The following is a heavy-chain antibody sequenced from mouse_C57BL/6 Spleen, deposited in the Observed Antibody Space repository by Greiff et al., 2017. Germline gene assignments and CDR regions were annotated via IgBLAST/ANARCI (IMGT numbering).Heavy chain of an antibody. V-gene: IGHV1-52*01. CDR3: ASNGDSSGYLAY. Sequence: VQLQQPGAELVRPGSSVKLSCKASGYTFTSYWMHWVKQRPIQGLEWIGNIDPSDSETHYNQKFKDKATLTVDKSSSTAYMQLSSLTSEDSAVYSCASNGDSSGYLAYWGQGTLVTVSA. CDR1: GYTFTSYW. D-gene: IGHD3-2*02. J-gene: IGHJ3*01. CDR2: IDPSDSET.